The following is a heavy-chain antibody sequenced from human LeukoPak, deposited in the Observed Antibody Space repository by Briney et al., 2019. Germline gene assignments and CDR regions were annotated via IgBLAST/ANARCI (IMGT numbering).Heavy chain of an antibody. J-gene: IGHJ4*02. CDR1: GYSISSDNY. Sequence: PSETLSLTCAVSGYSISSDNYWVWIRQPPGQGLEWTGGIYHSGSTYYNPSLKSRVTMSVDTSKNQFSLKLSSVTAADTAVYYCARAPRDSSSSNYMRRFDYWGQGTLVTVSS. V-gene: IGHV4-38-2*01. CDR2: IYHSGST. D-gene: IGHD3-22*01. CDR3: ARAPRDSSSSNYMRRFDY.